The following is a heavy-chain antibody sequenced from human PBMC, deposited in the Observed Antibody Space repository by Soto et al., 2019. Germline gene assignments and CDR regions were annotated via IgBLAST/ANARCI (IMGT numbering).Heavy chain of an antibody. J-gene: IGHJ3*02. V-gene: IGHV4-34*01. D-gene: IGHD1-1*01. CDR1: GGFVSSGSYY. CDR2: MSHSGGT. CDR3: ARVGRRTATTVVDALDI. Sequence: QVQLQQWGAGLLKPSETLSLTCAVYGGFVSSGSYYWSWIRQPPGKGLEWIGEMSHSGGTNFNPSLKSRVTISVATSKHQFSLKMISVTATDTALYSCARVGRRTATTVVDALDIWGPGTMVTVSS.